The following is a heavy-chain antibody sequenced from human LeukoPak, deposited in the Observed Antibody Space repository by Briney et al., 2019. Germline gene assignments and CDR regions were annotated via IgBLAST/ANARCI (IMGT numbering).Heavy chain of an antibody. Sequence: GGSLRLSCAASGFTFSSYGMHWVRQAPGKGLEWVAVIWYDGSNKYYADSVKGRFTISRDNSKNTLYLQMNSLRAEDTAVYYCASIRYYDFWSGYRDASDIWGQGTMVTVSS. D-gene: IGHD3-3*01. CDR1: GFTFSSYG. CDR2: IWYDGSNK. CDR3: ASIRYYDFWSGYRDASDI. V-gene: IGHV3-33*01. J-gene: IGHJ3*02.